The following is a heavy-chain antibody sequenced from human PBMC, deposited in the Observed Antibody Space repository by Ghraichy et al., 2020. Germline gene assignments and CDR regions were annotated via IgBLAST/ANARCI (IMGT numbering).Heavy chain of an antibody. CDR2: AYSTGST. CDR1: GASTSSSSFY. J-gene: IGHJ4*02. D-gene: IGHD6-19*01. CDR3: VRQRPSGWYFYPWDYFVS. Sequence: SESLSLTCAVSGASTSSSSFYWGWIRQPPGKGREWIGTAYSTGSTYYRQSLKSRVTISLDKSENQFSLRLTSVTAADTAVYYCVRQRPSGWYFYPWDYFVSWGPGTLVTVSS. V-gene: IGHV4-39*01.